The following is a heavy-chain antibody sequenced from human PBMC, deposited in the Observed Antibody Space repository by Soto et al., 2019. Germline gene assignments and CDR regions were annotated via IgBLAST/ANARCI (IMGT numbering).Heavy chain of an antibody. V-gene: IGHV3-33*01. CDR1: GFTFSSYG. D-gene: IGHD3-22*01. Sequence: QVQLVESGGGVVQPGRSLRLSCAASGFTFSSYGMHWVRQAPGKGLVWVAVIWYDGSNKYYADSVKGRFTISRDNSKNTLYLQMNSLSAEDTAVYYCASSYYYDSSGPSYWGQGTLVTVSS. CDR3: ASSYYYDSSGPSY. CDR2: IWYDGSNK. J-gene: IGHJ4*02.